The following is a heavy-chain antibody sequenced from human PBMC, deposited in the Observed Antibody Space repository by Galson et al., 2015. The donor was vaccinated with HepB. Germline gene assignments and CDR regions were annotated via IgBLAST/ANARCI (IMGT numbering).Heavy chain of an antibody. V-gene: IGHV1-18*04. CDR1: GYTFTSYG. CDR3: ARDARDFFGGIWQTSWFDP. J-gene: IGHJ5*02. CDR2: ISAYNGNT. D-gene: IGHD3-3*01. Sequence: SVKVSCKASGYTFTSYGISWVRQAPGQGLEWMGWISAYNGNTNYAQKLRGRVTMTTDTSTSTAYMELRSLRSDDTAVYYCARDARDFFGGIWQTSWFDPWGQGTLVTVSS.